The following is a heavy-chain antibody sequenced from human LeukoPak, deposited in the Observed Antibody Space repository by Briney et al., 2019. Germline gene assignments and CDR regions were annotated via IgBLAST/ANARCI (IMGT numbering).Heavy chain of an antibody. J-gene: IGHJ5*01. D-gene: IGHD3-3*01. CDR1: GFTFDSYG. CDR2: IRSDGNNE. CDR3: VQDFWSSRDS. Sequence: GGSLRLSCAASGFTFDSYGMHWVRQAPGQGLDWVAYIRSDGNNENYADSVKGRFTISRDDSKNTLSLQMNSLRPEDTAVYFCVQDFWSSRDSWGQGTLVTVSS. V-gene: IGHV3-30*02.